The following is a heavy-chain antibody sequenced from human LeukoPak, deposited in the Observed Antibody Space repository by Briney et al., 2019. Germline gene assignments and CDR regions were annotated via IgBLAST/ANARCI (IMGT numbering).Heavy chain of an antibody. CDR2: IYYSGNT. Sequence: SETLCLTCTLSGGSISGYYWSWIRQPPGKGLEWIGYIYYSGNTKYNPSLRSRGTISVDTTKNQFSLKLTSVTAADTAVYYCVRTHPEGHGEYGGMGTLVTVSS. J-gene: IGHJ4*02. CDR1: GGSISGYY. CDR3: VRTHPEGHGEY. V-gene: IGHV4-59*08.